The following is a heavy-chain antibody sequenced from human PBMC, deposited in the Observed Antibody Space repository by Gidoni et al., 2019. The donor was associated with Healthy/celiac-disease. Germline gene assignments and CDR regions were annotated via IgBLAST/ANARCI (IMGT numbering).Heavy chain of an antibody. CDR2: ISYDGSNK. CDR3: AKDSPGYGDYGQFDY. J-gene: IGHJ4*02. Sequence: QVQLVEPGGGVVQPGRSLRLSCPASGFTFSSYGMHWVRQAPGKGLEWVAVISYDGSNKYYADSVKGRFTISRDNSKNTLYLQMNSLRAEDTAVYYCAKDSPGYGDYGQFDYWGQGTLVTVSS. V-gene: IGHV3-30*18. D-gene: IGHD4-17*01. CDR1: GFTFSSYG.